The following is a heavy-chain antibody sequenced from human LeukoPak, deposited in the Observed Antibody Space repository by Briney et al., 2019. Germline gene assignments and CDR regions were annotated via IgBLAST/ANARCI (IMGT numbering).Heavy chain of an antibody. CDR2: IIPIFGTA. V-gene: IGHV1-69*05. D-gene: IGHD3-9*01. CDR1: GGTFSSYA. CDR3: ARGRYDILTGYSDFDY. J-gene: IGHJ4*02. Sequence: SVKVSCKASGGTFSSYAISWVRQAPGQGLEWMGGIIPIFGTANYAQKFQGRVTITTDESTSTAYMELSSLRSEDTAVYYCARGRYDILTGYSDFDYWGQGTLVTVSS.